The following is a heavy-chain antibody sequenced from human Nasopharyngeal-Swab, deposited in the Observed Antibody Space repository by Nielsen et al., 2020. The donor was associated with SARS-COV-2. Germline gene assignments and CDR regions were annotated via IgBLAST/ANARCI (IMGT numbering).Heavy chain of an antibody. CDR1: GGPTCSYH. Sequence: SEPLSPTCNAPGGPTCSYHWSWIRQPPGKGLEWIGYIYYSGSTNYNPSLKSRVTISVDTSKNQFSLKLSSVTAADTAVYCCARDRRGGDGFDYWGQGTLVTVSS. V-gene: IGHV4-59*01. CDR3: ARDRRGGDGFDY. J-gene: IGHJ4*02. D-gene: IGHD2-21*02. CDR2: IYYSGST.